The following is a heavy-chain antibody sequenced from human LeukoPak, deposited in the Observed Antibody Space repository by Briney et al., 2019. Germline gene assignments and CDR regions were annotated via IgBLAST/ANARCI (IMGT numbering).Heavy chain of an antibody. CDR2: ISSSSSYT. D-gene: IGHD2-2*01. V-gene: IGHV3-11*05. CDR3: ARDSLNCSSTSCYGGWFDP. CDR1: GFTFSDYY. J-gene: IGHJ5*02. Sequence: KTGGSLRLSCAASGFTFSDYYMSWIRQAPGKGLEWVSYISSSSSYTNYADSVKGRFTISRDNAKNSLYLQMNSLRVEDTAVYYCARDSLNCSSTSCYGGWFDPWGQGTLVTVSS.